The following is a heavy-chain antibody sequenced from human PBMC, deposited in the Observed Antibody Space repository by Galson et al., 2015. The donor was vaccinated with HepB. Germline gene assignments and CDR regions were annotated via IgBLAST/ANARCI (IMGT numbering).Heavy chain of an antibody. CDR1: GFTFSSYS. D-gene: IGHD6-13*01. CDR2: ISSSSSTI. CDR3: ARDIGSWVDYYYYYGMDV. V-gene: IGHV3-48*01. Sequence: SLRLSCAASGFTFSSYSMNWVRQAPGKGLEWVSYISSSSSTIYYADSAKGRFTISRDNAKNSLYLQMNSLRAEDTAVYYCARDIGSWVDYYYYYGMDVWGQGTTVTVSS. J-gene: IGHJ6*02.